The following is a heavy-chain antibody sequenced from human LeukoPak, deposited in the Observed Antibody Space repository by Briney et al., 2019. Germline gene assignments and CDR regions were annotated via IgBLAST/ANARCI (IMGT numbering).Heavy chain of an antibody. Sequence: ASVKVSCKASGYTFTSYGISWVRQAPGQGLEGMGWISAYNGNTNYAQKLHGRVTMTTDTSTSTAYMELRSLRSDDTAVYYCARAVGHYYDSSGYSYFDYWGQGTLVNVSS. CDR3: ARAVGHYYDSSGYSYFDY. CDR1: GYTFTSYG. CDR2: ISAYNGNT. V-gene: IGHV1-18*01. D-gene: IGHD3-22*01. J-gene: IGHJ4*02.